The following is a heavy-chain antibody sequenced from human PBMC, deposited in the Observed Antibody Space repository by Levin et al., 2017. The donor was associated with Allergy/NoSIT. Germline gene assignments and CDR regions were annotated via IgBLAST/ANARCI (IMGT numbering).Heavy chain of an antibody. CDR3: AKGGDMDV. CDR2: ITSDGGHK. Sequence: LSLTCVASGFTFTTSGMHWVRQAPGKGLEWVAIITSDGGHKYYADSVKGRFTVSRDNSKNTLYLQMNSLRAEDTAVYYCAKGGDMDVWGQGTTVTVSS. CDR1: GFTFTTSG. J-gene: IGHJ6*02. V-gene: IGHV3-30*18.